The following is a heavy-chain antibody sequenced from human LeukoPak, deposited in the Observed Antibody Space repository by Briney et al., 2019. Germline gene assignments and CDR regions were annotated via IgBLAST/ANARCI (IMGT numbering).Heavy chain of an antibody. CDR2: IYTSGST. CDR3: ARDGPVLLWFAELEYYFDY. CDR1: GGSISSYY. D-gene: IGHD3-10*01. Sequence: PSETLSLTCTVSGGSISSYYWSWIRQPAGKGLEWIGRIYTSGSTNYNPSLKSRVTMSVDTSKNQFSLKLSSVTAADTAVYYCARDGPVLLWFAELEYYFDYWGQGTLVTVSS. J-gene: IGHJ4*02. V-gene: IGHV4-4*07.